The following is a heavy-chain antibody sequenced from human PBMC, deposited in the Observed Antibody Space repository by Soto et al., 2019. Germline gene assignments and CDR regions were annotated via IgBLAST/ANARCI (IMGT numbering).Heavy chain of an antibody. V-gene: IGHV4-4*02. D-gene: IGHD2-15*01. CDR1: GCSISSTIW. Sequence: SETLSVTGGFSGCSISSTIWGARVRQTQGKGVEWIGEIYHTGTTKYNPSLRTRATISMDKSNNQFSLALKSVTAADTAIYYCATLPPRIVVVVLPFPSWGQGSLVPVSS. CDR2: IYHTGTT. J-gene: IGHJ4*02. CDR3: ATLPPRIVVVVLPFPS.